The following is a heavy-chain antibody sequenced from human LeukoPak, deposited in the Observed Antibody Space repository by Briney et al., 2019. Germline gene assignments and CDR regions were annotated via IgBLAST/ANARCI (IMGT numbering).Heavy chain of an antibody. Sequence: SETLSLTCTVSGGSISSYYWSWIRQPAGKGLEWIGRIYTSGSTNYNPSLKSRVTMSVDTSKNQFSLKLSSVTAADTAVYYCARGGGTASLGYYYYYGMDVWGQGTTVTVSS. CDR3: ARGGGTASLGYYYYYGMDV. V-gene: IGHV4-4*07. CDR1: GGSISSYY. D-gene: IGHD1-1*01. CDR2: IYTSGST. J-gene: IGHJ6*02.